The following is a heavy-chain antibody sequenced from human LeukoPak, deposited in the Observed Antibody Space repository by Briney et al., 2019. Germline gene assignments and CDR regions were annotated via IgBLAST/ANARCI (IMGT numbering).Heavy chain of an antibody. V-gene: IGHV4-59*01. J-gene: IGHJ5*02. CDR1: GGSISSYY. Sequence: SETLSLTCSVSGGSISSYYWSWIRQPPGKGLEWIGYIYYNGNTNYSPSLRSRVTISLDTSKIQFSLKLTSVTAADTAVYYCARGGTYNGILSFDPWGQGTLVTVSS. D-gene: IGHD3-9*01. CDR2: IYYNGNT. CDR3: ARGGTYNGILSFDP.